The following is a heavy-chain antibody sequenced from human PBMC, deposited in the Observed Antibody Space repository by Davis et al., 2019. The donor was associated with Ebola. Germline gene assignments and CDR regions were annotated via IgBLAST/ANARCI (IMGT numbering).Heavy chain of an antibody. V-gene: IGHV3-30*02. Sequence: GESLKISCAASGFSFSSYSMNWVRQAPGKGLEWVADIWYDGSNKYYADSVKGRFTISRDNSKNTLYLQMNSLRAEDTAVYYCAKATVTGIAAGISGFDYWGQGTLVTVSS. CDR2: IWYDGSNK. J-gene: IGHJ4*02. CDR1: GFSFSSYS. CDR3: AKATVTGIAAGISGFDY. D-gene: IGHD6-13*01.